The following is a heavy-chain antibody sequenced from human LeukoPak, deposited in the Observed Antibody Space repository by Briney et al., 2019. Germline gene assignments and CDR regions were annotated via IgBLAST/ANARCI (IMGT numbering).Heavy chain of an antibody. V-gene: IGHV3-23*01. Sequence: GGSLRLSCAASGFTFNSYAVSWVRQAPGKGLEWVSGISGSGGSTYYADSVKGRFTISRDNSKNTLYLQMNSLRAEDTAVYYCARVLSQYYYYYGMDVWGQGTTVTVSS. CDR2: ISGSGGST. J-gene: IGHJ6*02. CDR1: GFTFNSYA. CDR3: ARVLSQYYYYYGMDV.